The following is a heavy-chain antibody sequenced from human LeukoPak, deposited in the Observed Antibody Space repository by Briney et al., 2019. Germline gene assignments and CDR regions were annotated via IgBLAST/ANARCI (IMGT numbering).Heavy chain of an antibody. V-gene: IGHV1-18*03. Sequence: ALVKVSCKASGYPFSTYGISWVRQAPGQGLQWMAWISTHNGKTDCAQNFQDRVTVTRDTSTSTVYMELRSLRSDDMAVYFCARDVGTTHFDFWGQGTLVIVSS. CDR2: ISTHNGKT. CDR1: GYPFSTYG. J-gene: IGHJ4*02. D-gene: IGHD5-12*01. CDR3: ARDVGTTHFDF.